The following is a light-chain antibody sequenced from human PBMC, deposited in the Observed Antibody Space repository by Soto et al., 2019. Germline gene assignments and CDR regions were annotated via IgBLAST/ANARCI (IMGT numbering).Light chain of an antibody. Sequence: EIVLTQSPGTLSLSPGERATLSCRASQSVSSSYLAWYQQKPGQAPRLLIYGASSRATGIPDRFSGSGSGTDFTLTISRLEPEDFAVYYCQQYGSSPPSFTFGPGTKVAIK. CDR2: GAS. J-gene: IGKJ3*01. V-gene: IGKV3-20*01. CDR1: QSVSSSY. CDR3: QQYGSSPPSFT.